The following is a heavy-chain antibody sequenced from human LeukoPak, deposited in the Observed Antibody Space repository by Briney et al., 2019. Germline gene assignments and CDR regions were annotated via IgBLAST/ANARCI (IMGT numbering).Heavy chain of an antibody. CDR1: GFTVSSKY. CDR3: ARRSEQLYCTSTSCPKSWYFDL. V-gene: IGHV3-53*01. J-gene: IGHJ2*01. Sequence: GGSLRLSCAASGFTVSSKYMNWVRQAPGKGLEWVSLIYSGGSTYYADSVKGRFTISRDTSKNTLYLQMNSLRAEDTAVYYCARRSEQLYCTSTSCPKSWYFDLWGRGTLVTVSS. CDR2: IYSGGST. D-gene: IGHD2-2*01.